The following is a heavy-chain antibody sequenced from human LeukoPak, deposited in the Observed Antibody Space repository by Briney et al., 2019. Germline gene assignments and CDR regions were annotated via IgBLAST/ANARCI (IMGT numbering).Heavy chain of an antibody. J-gene: IGHJ5*02. CDR3: AATGTITDGWFDP. V-gene: IGHV4-39*07. D-gene: IGHD1-7*01. Sequence: SETLSLTCTVSGGSISSSSYYWGWIRQPPGKGLEWIGSIYYSGSTYYNPSLKSRVTISVDTSKNQFSLKLSSVTAADTAVYYCAATGTITDGWFDPWGQGTLVTVSS. CDR1: GGSISSSSYY. CDR2: IYYSGST.